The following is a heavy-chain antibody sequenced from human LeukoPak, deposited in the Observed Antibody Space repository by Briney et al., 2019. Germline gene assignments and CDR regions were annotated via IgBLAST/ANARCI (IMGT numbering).Heavy chain of an antibody. Sequence: PGGSLRLSCAASGFTFSSYAIHWVRQAPGKGLGWVAVISYDGSNKYYADSVKGRFTISRDNSKNTLYLQMNSLRAEDTAVYYCARDGLLGYFDYWGQGTLVTVSS. D-gene: IGHD1-26*01. CDR3: ARDGLLGYFDY. V-gene: IGHV3-30-3*01. CDR2: ISYDGSNK. CDR1: GFTFSSYA. J-gene: IGHJ4*02.